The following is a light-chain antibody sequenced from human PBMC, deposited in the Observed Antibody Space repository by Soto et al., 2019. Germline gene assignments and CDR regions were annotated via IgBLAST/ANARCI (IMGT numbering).Light chain of an antibody. Sequence: EILLTQSPGTLSLSPGERATLSCRTSQSVGSTYLAWYQQKPGHAPRLLIFEASRRATGIPDRFSGSGSGTDFTLTISRLEPEDFATYYCQQYNSYPDTFGQGTKLEIK. CDR3: QQYNSYPDT. CDR1: QSVGSTY. V-gene: IGKV3-20*01. J-gene: IGKJ2*01. CDR2: EAS.